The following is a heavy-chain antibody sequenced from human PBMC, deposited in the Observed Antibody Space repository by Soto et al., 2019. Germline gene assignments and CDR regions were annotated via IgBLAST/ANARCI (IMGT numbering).Heavy chain of an antibody. D-gene: IGHD6-19*01. CDR2: ISDRGGRT. CDR3: GKELLNCGWTYFDS. V-gene: IGHV3-23*01. J-gene: IGHJ4*02. CDR1: GFTFNTYA. Sequence: PGGSLRLSCAASGFTFNTYAMSWVRQAPGKGLEWVSAISDRGGRTYYAGSVKGRFTISRDNSKNTLYLQMNSLRSEETAGYFFGKELLNCGWTYFDSCDKGPMVTVSS.